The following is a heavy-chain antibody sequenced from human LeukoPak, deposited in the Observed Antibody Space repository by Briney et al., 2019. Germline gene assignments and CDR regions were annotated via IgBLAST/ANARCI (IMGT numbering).Heavy chain of an antibody. V-gene: IGHV4-4*07. CDR3: ARDDSSGYYSYNAFDI. CDR1: GGSFSGYY. D-gene: IGHD3-22*01. Sequence: SETLSLTCAVYGGSFSGYYWSWIRQPPGKGLEWIGRIYTSGSTNYNPSLKSRVTMSVDTSKDQFPLKLSSVTAADTAVYYCARDDSSGYYSYNAFDIWGQGTMVTVSS. J-gene: IGHJ3*02. CDR2: IYTSGST.